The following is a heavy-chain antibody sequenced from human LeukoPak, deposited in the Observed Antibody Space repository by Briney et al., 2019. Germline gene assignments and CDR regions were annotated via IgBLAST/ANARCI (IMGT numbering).Heavy chain of an antibody. V-gene: IGHV3-7*01. Sequence: PGGSLRLSCAASGFTFTNYWMSWVRQAPGKGLELVANIKQDRSEKYYVDSVKGRFTISRDNAKNSLYLQMNSLRAEDTAVYYCARLREIPVFGVVTKSTSYFDYWGQVTLVTVSS. CDR1: GFTFTNYW. J-gene: IGHJ4*02. CDR2: IKQDRSEK. D-gene: IGHD3-3*01. CDR3: ARLREIPVFGVVTKSTSYFDY.